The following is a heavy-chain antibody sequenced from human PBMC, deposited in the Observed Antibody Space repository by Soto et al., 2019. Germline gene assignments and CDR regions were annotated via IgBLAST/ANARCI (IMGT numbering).Heavy chain of an antibody. J-gene: IGHJ4*02. Sequence: ASVKVSCKASGYTFTSYGISWVRQAPGQGLEWMGWISAYNGNTNYAQKLQGRVTMTTDTSTSTAYMELRSLRSDDTAVYYCARRRYSSGRGYFDYWGQGTLVTSPQ. CDR2: ISAYNGNT. CDR3: ARRRYSSGRGYFDY. V-gene: IGHV1-18*04. CDR1: GYTFTSYG. D-gene: IGHD6-19*01.